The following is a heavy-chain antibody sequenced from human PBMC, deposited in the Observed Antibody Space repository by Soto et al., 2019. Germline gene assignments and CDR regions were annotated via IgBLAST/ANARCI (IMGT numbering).Heavy chain of an antibody. CDR1: GFTFYSCG. J-gene: IGHJ4*02. D-gene: IGHD6-19*01. CDR2: ISWDGAST. CDR3: ARQYRTAWAMDF. V-gene: IGHV3-74*01. Sequence: PGGSLGLSCAASGFTFYSCGMHWVRQDPGKGLVWVSGISWDGASTNYADSVKGRFTISRDNAKNTLYLQMNNLRAEDTAVYYCARQYRTAWAMDFWGQGTLVTVSS.